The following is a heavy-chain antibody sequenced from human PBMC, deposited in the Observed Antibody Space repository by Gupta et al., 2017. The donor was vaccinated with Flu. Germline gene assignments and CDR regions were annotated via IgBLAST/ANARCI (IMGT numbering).Heavy chain of an antibody. Sequence: EVQLVESGGGLVKPGGSLRLSCAASGFTFSNAWMSWVRQAPGKGLEWVGRIKSKTDGGTTDYAAPVKDRFTISRDDSTNTLYLQMNSLKTEDTAVYYCTTEGKITMIVAYFDYWGQGTLVTVSS. CDR1: GFTFSNAW. V-gene: IGHV3-15*01. J-gene: IGHJ4*02. D-gene: IGHD3-22*01. CDR3: TTEGKITMIVAYFDY. CDR2: IKSKTDGGTT.